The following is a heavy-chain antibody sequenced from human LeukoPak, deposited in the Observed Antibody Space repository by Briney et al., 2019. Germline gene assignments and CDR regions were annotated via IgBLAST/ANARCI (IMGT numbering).Heavy chain of an antibody. CDR3: ARGDGYNHAFDI. CDR2: IIPIFGTA. Sequence: SVKVSCKASGGTFSSYAISWVRRAPGQGPEWMGRIIPIFGTANYAQKFQGRVTITTDESTSTAYMELSSLRSEDTAVYYCARGDGYNHAFDIWGQGTMVTVSS. V-gene: IGHV1-69*05. D-gene: IGHD5-24*01. J-gene: IGHJ3*02. CDR1: GGTFSSYA.